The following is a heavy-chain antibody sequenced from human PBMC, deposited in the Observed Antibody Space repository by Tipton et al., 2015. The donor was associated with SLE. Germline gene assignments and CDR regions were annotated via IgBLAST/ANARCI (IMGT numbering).Heavy chain of an antibody. J-gene: IGHJ6*03. D-gene: IGHD1-26*01. Sequence: TLSLTCTVSGGSISSGGYYWSWIRQHPGRGLEWIGYIYYSGSTYYNPSLKSRVTISVDTSKNQFSLKLSSVTAADTAVYYCARIVGATFSGYYYMDVWGKGTTATVSS. CDR2: IYYSGST. V-gene: IGHV4-31*03. CDR1: GGSISSGGYY. CDR3: ARIVGATFSGYYYMDV.